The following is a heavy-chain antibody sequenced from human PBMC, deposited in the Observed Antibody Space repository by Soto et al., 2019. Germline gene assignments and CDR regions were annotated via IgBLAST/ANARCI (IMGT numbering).Heavy chain of an antibody. V-gene: IGHV1-69*13. J-gene: IGHJ5*02. D-gene: IGHD5-12*01. CDR1: GGTFSSYA. Sequence: GASVKVSCKASGGTFSSYAISWVRQAPGQGLEWMGGIIPIFGTANYAQKFQGRVTITADESTSTAYMELSSLRSEDTAVYYCARSPYDIVATIFLNWFDPWGQGTLVTVSS. CDR2: IIPIFGTA. CDR3: ARSPYDIVATIFLNWFDP.